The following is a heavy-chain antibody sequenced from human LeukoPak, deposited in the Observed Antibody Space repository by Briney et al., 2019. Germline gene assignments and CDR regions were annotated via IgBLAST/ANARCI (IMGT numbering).Heavy chain of an antibody. J-gene: IGHJ5*02. D-gene: IGHD3-9*01. V-gene: IGHV4-34*01. CDR2: INHSGST. Sequence: SETLSLTCAVYGGSFSGYYWSWIRQPPGKGLEWIGEINHSGSTNYNPSLKSRVTISVDTSKNQFSLKLSSVTAADTAVYYCARIGGRRPLRYFDWLYDNWFDPWGQGTLVTVSS. CDR1: GGSFSGYY. CDR3: ARIGGRRPLRYFDWLYDNWFDP.